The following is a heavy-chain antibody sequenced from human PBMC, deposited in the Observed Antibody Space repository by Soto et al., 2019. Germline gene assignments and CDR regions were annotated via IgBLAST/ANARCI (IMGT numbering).Heavy chain of an antibody. V-gene: IGHV3-33*01. CDR1: GFTFSSYG. D-gene: IGHD4-17*01. J-gene: IGHJ4*02. CDR3: ARAGGHGDSDY. CDR2: IWYDGSNK. Sequence: QVQLVESGGGVVQPGRSLRLSCAASGFTFSSYGMHWVRQAPGKGLEWVAVIWYDGSNKYYADSVKGRFTISRDNSKNTLYLQMNSLRAEDTAVYYCARAGGHGDSDYWGQGTLVTVSS.